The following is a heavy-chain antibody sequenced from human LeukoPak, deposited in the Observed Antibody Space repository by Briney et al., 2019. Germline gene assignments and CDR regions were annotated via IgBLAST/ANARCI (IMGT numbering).Heavy chain of an antibody. CDR1: GGSISTNSHY. J-gene: IGHJ5*02. D-gene: IGHD2-15*01. CDR3: VRHPDRFTLEYCSGGSCYWFDP. V-gene: IGHV4-39*01. Sequence: SETLSLTCTVSGGSISTNSHYWGWIRQLPGRGLEWIGSIYYSGSTYYNPSLKSRITISIDTSKNQFSLKLSSVTAADTAMYYCVRHPDRFTLEYCSGGSCYWFDPWGQGTLVTVSS. CDR2: IYYSGST.